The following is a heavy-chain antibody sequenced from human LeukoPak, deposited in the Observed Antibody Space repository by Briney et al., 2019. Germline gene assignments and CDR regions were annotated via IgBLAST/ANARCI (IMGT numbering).Heavy chain of an antibody. CDR1: GGSISSYY. V-gene: IGHV4-59*01. Sequence: SETLSLTCTVSGGSISSYYWSWIRQPPGKGLEWIGYIYYSGSTNYNPSLKSRVTISVDTSKNQFSLNLSSVTAADTAVYYCARYGSGWYEGYFNYWGQGTLVTVSS. CDR2: IYYSGST. D-gene: IGHD6-19*01. J-gene: IGHJ4*02. CDR3: ARYGSGWYEGYFNY.